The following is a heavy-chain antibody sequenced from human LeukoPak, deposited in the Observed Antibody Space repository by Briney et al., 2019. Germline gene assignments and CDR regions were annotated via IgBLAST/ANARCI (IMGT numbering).Heavy chain of an antibody. CDR1: GYTFTGYY. V-gene: IGHV1-2*02. CDR2: INPNSGGT. CDR3: ARARAPALYYFDY. D-gene: IGHD2-2*01. J-gene: IGHJ4*02. Sequence: ASVKVSCKDSGYTFTGYYMHWVRQAPGQGLEWMGWINPNSGGTNYAQKFQGRVTMTRDTSISTAYMELSRLRSDDTAVYYCARARAPALYYFDYWGQGTLVTVSS.